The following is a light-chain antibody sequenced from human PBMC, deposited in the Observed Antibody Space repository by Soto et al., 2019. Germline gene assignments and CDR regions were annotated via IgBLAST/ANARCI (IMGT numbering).Light chain of an antibody. Sequence: DIQMTQSPSSLSASVGDRVTITCRASQSISSYLNWYQQKPGKAPKLLIYAASSLQSGVPSRFSGSGSGTDFPLTISSRQPEDFATYYFQQSYSTPRTFRPGTKVDIK. CDR2: AAS. V-gene: IGKV1-39*01. J-gene: IGKJ3*01. CDR3: QQSYSTPRT. CDR1: QSISSY.